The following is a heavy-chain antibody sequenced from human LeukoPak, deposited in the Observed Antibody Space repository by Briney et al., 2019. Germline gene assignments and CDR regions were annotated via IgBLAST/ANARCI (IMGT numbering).Heavy chain of an antibody. Sequence: GGSLRLSCAASGFTFNTYAMSWVRQAPGKGLEWVSAISDSGGSAYYADSVKGRFTISRGNAKNSLYLQMNSLRAEDTAVYYCARDPGAYSRSPIDSWGQGTLVTVSS. D-gene: IGHD6-6*01. CDR2: ISDSGGSA. CDR1: GFTFNTYA. V-gene: IGHV3-23*01. CDR3: ARDPGAYSRSPIDS. J-gene: IGHJ4*02.